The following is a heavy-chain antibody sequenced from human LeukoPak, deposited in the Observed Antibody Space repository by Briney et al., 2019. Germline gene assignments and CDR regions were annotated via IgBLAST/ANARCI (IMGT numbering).Heavy chain of an antibody. CDR1: GYTFTSYG. CDR3: ARDRAPRITIFGVVPFDY. J-gene: IGHJ4*02. V-gene: IGHV1-18*01. Sequence: ASVKVSCXASGYTFTSYGISWVRQAPGQGLEWMAWISAFNGNTNYAQKLQGRVTMTTDTSTSTAYMELRSLRSDDTAVYYCARDRAPRITIFGVVPFDYWGQGTLVTVSS. D-gene: IGHD3-3*01. CDR2: ISAFNGNT.